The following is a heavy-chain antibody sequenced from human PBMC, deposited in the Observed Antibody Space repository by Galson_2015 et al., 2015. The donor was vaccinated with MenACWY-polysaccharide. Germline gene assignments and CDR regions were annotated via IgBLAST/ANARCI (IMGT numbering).Heavy chain of an antibody. Sequence: SGTLSLTCTVSGGSMSSYHWTWSRQSPGKGLEWIGWIHYNGGTKYSTSLNSRVTISGDTSRNQFSLKLSSVTTADTAVYYCARIGGMNKGNYYNYGWFDSWGQGTLLTVSS. CDR2: IHYNGGT. CDR3: ARIGGMNKGNYYNYGWFDS. D-gene: IGHD5-18*01. CDR1: GGSMSSYH. J-gene: IGHJ5*01. V-gene: IGHV4-59*01.